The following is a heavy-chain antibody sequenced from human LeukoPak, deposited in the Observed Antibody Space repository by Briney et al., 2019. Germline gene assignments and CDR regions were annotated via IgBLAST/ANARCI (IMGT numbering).Heavy chain of an antibody. CDR3: ATHHNYDFWSGYFY. CDR2: FDPEDGET. CDR1: GYTLTELS. Sequence: GASVKVSCKVSGYTLTELSMHWVRQAPGKGLEWMGGFDPEDGETIYAQKFQGRVTMTEDTSTDTAYMELSSLRSEDTAVYYCATHHNYDFWSGYFYWGQGTLVTVSS. D-gene: IGHD3-3*01. V-gene: IGHV1-24*01. J-gene: IGHJ4*02.